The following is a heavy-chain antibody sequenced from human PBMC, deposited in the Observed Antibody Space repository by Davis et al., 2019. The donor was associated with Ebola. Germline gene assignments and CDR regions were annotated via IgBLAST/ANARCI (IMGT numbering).Heavy chain of an antibody. CDR2: FPIDGGYT. J-gene: IGHJ4*02. V-gene: IGHV3-30*02. Sequence: PGGSLRLSCAASGFTFSSYAMSWVRQAPGKGLEWVALFPIDGGYTQYGDAVKGRFTISRDVSKNTVSLQMNSLRADDTAVYYCAREGVTSGRAGSFDYWGQGVLVTVSS. D-gene: IGHD3-10*01. CDR1: GFTFSSYA. CDR3: AREGVTSGRAGSFDY.